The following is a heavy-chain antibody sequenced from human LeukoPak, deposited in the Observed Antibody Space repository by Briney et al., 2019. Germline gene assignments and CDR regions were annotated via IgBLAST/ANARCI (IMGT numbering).Heavy chain of an antibody. V-gene: IGHV3-21*01. CDR2: IXSXXSYI. CDR3: ARGPHTGLFLDYYYGMDV. D-gene: IGHD3-3*01. J-gene: IGHJ6*02. CDR1: GXXXXXXS. Sequence: GGSLRLSCAASGXXXXXXSXXXXXXAXGXXLXXVXXIXSXXSYIYXADSVKGRFTISRDNAKNSLYLQMNSLRAEDTAVYYCARGPHTGLFLDYYYGMDVWGQGTTVTVSS.